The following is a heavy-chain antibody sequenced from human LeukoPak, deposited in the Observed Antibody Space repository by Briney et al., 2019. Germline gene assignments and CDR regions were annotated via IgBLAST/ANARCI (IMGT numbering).Heavy chain of an antibody. D-gene: IGHD6-13*01. CDR1: GYIFTGYY. Sequence: ASVKVSCKASGYIFTGYYMHWVRQAPGQGLEWMGWINPNSGDTNYAQKFQGRVTMTRDTSISTAYMELSRLRSDDTAVYYCARDTQPHYMDVWGKGTTVTVSS. CDR2: INPNSGDT. V-gene: IGHV1-2*02. J-gene: IGHJ6*03. CDR3: ARDTQPHYMDV.